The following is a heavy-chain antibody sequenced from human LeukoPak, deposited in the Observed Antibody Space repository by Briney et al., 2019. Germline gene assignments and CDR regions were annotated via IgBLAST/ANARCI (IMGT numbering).Heavy chain of an antibody. CDR1: GGSISSYY. CDR2: IYSSGST. Sequence: SETLSLTCTVSGGSISSYYWSWIRQPAGKGLEWIGRIYSSGSTNYNPSLKSRVTISVDTSKNQFSLKLSSVTAADTAVYYCARDDILTGLIDYWGQGTLVTVSS. CDR3: ARDDILTGLIDY. J-gene: IGHJ4*02. V-gene: IGHV4-4*07. D-gene: IGHD3-9*01.